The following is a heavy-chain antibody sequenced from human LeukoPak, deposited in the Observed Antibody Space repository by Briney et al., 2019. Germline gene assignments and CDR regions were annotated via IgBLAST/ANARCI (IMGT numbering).Heavy chain of an antibody. CDR1: GGSFSGYY. V-gene: IGHV4-34*01. D-gene: IGHD2-2*01. CDR2: INHSGST. J-gene: IGHJ5*02. Sequence: SETLSLTCAVYGGSFSGYYWSWIRQPPGKGLEWIGEINHSGSTNYNPSLKSRVTMSVDTSKNQFSLKLSSVTAADTAVYYCARDQGGSAIVVVPAAKGWFDPWGQGTLVTVSS. CDR3: ARDQGGSAIVVVPAAKGWFDP.